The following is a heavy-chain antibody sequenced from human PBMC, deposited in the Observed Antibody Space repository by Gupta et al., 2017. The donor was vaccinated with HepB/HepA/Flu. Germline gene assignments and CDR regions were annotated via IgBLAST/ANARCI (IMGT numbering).Heavy chain of an antibody. CDR1: GGSFSGYY. D-gene: IGHD6-13*01. J-gene: IGHJ1*01. CDR3: ASGSIAAAGTGYFQH. Sequence: QVQLQQWGAGLLKPSETLSLTCAVYGGSFSGYYWSWIRQPPGKGLEWIGEINHSGSTNYNPSIKSRVTISVDTSKNQFSLKLSSVTAADTAVYYWASGSIAAAGTGYFQHGGQGTLVTVSS. CDR2: INHSGST. V-gene: IGHV4-34*01.